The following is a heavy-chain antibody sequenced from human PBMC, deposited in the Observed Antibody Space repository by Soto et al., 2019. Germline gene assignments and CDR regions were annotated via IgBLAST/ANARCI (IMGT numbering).Heavy chain of an antibody. CDR3: ARERAYCSGGSCYLDY. CDR1: GFTFSSYS. D-gene: IGHD2-15*01. V-gene: IGHV3-48*02. Sequence: EVQLVESGGGLVQPGGSLRLSCAASGFTFSSYSMNCVRQAPGKGLEWVSYISSSSSTIYYADSVKGRFTISRDNAKNSLYLQMNSLRDEDTAVYYCARERAYCSGGSCYLDYWGQGTLVTVSS. J-gene: IGHJ4*02. CDR2: ISSSSSTI.